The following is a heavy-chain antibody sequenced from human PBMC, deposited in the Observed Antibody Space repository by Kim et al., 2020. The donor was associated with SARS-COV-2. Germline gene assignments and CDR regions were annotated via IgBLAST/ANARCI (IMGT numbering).Heavy chain of an antibody. CDR1: GGSISSYY. CDR3: ARGEGDIVDGPMDV. V-gene: IGHV4-59*01. CDR2: IYYSGST. Sequence: SETLSLTCTVSGGSISSYYWSWIRQPPGKGLEWIGYIYYSGSTNYNPSLKSRVTISVDTSKNQFSLKLSSVTAADTAVYYCARGEGDIVDGPMDVWGKGTTVTVSS. D-gene: IGHD2-15*01. J-gene: IGHJ6*04.